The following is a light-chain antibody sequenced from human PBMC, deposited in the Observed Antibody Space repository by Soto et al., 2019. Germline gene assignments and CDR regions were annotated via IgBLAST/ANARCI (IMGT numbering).Light chain of an antibody. J-gene: IGKJ2*01. CDR3: QQYYIYPYT. V-gene: IGKV1-8*01. CDR1: QGISSY. Sequence: AIRMTQSPSSFSASTGDRATITCRASQGISSYLAWYQQKPGKAPKLLIYAASTLQSGVPSRFSGSGSGTDFTLTISCLQSEDFATYYCQQYYIYPYTFGQGTKVEIK. CDR2: AAS.